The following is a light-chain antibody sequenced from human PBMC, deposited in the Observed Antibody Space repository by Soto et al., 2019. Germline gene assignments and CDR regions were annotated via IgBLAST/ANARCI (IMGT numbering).Light chain of an antibody. CDR1: QSLRSS. J-gene: IGKJ1*01. V-gene: IGKV3-15*01. CDR3: QQYNIWPQT. Sequence: PSTLSVSPGERATLSCRASQSLRSSLAWYQQKPGQAPRLLIYGASTRATGIPARFSGSGSGTEFTLTISSLQSEDFAVYFCQQYNIWPQTFGQGTKVDIK. CDR2: GAS.